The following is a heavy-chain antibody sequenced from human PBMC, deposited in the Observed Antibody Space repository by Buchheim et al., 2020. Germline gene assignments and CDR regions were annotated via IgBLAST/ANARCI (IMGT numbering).Heavy chain of an antibody. CDR1: GGSISSSSYY. J-gene: IGHJ4*02. V-gene: IGHV4-39*07. D-gene: IGHD3-22*01. Sequence: QLQLQESGPGLVKPSETLSLTCTVSGGSISSSSYYWGWIRQPPGKGLEWMGSIYYSGSTYYNPSLKSRVTISVDTTKNQFSLTLSSVTAADTAVYYCASYGAYYYDSSGYYDYWGQGTL. CDR2: IYYSGST. CDR3: ASYGAYYYDSSGYYDY.